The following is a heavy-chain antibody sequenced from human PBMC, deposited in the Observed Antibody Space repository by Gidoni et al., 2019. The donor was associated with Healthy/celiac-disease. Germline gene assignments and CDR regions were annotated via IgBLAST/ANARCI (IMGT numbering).Heavy chain of an antibody. V-gene: IGHV3-30*18. D-gene: IGHD6-19*01. Sequence: QVQLVESGGGVVQPGRSLRLSCAASGFTFSSYGMHWVRQAPGKGLEWVAVISYDGSNKYYADSVKGRFTISRDNSKNTLYLQMNSLRAEDTAVYYCAKGLLEEQWLVTILTSMNYYYYGMDVWGQGTTVTVSS. CDR3: AKGLLEEQWLVTILTSMNYYYYGMDV. J-gene: IGHJ6*02. CDR1: GFTFSSYG. CDR2: ISYDGSNK.